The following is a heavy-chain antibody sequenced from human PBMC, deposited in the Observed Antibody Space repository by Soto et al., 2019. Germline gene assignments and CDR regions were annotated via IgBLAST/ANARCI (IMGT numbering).Heavy chain of an antibody. J-gene: IGHJ5*01. CDR3: ARGWELGS. D-gene: IGHD1-7*01. Sequence: KQSQTLSLTCAISGDSVSSNSAAWNWIRQSPSRGLEWLGRTYYRSEWFNDYAVSVKGRISISSDTSKNHFSLHLDSVTPEDTAVYYCARGWELGSWGQGTLVTVSS. V-gene: IGHV6-1*01. CDR2: TYYRSEWFN. CDR1: GDSVSSNSAA.